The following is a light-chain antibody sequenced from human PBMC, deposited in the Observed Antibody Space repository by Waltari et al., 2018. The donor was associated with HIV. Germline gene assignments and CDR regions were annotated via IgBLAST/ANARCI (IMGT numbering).Light chain of an antibody. J-gene: IGLJ2*01. CDR2: DDS. CDR3: QVWVDSRDVAVI. CDR1: NIGGKL. Sequence: SYALTQPPSVSVAPGKTARITCGGDNIGGKLVHWYQQKPGQAPVLVIWDDSDRPSGIPERFSGSNSGNTATLTISRVEGGDEADYYCQVWVDSRDVAVIFGGGTKLTVL. V-gene: IGLV3-21*04.